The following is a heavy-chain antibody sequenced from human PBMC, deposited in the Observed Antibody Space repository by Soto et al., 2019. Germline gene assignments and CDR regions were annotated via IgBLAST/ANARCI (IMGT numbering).Heavy chain of an antibody. V-gene: IGHV4-59*01. Sequence: PSETLSLTCTVSGGSISSYYWSWIRQPPGKGLEWIGYIYYSGSTNYNPSLKSRVTISVDTSKNQFSLKLSSVTAADTAVYYCARAQSLPVALAYCGQGTLVPVSS. J-gene: IGHJ1*01. CDR1: GGSISSYY. D-gene: IGHD2-8*02. CDR3: ARAQSLPVALAY. CDR2: IYYSGST.